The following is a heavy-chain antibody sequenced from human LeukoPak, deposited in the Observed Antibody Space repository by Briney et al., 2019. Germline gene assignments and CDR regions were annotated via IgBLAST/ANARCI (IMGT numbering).Heavy chain of an antibody. Sequence: ASVKVSCKVSGYTLTELSMHWVRQAPGKGLEWMGGFDPEDGETIYAQKFQGRVTMTEDTSTDTAYMELSSLRSEDTAVYYCATRPYSSSSQALDYYGMDVWGQGTTVTVSS. J-gene: IGHJ6*02. CDR1: GYTLTELS. D-gene: IGHD6-6*01. V-gene: IGHV1-24*01. CDR2: FDPEDGET. CDR3: ATRPYSSSSQALDYYGMDV.